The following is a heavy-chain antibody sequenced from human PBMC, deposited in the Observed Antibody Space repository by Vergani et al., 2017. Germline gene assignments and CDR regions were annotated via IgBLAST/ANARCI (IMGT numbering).Heavy chain of an antibody. CDR2: IGTAGVT. V-gene: IGHV3-13*04. CDR3: ARRTGKGGFDP. CDR1: GFTFSSYD. J-gene: IGHJ5*02. Sequence: EVQLVESGGGLVQPGGSLRLSCAASGFTFSSYDMHWVRQATGKGLEWVSAIGTAGVTYYPGSVKGRFTISRKNAKNSLYLQMNSLRAGDTAVYYCARRTGKGGFDPWGQGTLVTVSS.